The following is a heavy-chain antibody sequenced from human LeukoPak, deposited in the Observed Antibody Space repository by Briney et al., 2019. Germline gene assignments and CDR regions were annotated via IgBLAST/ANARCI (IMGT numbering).Heavy chain of an antibody. CDR1: GGSISSSSYY. J-gene: IGHJ3*02. CDR2: IYYSGNT. V-gene: IGHV4-39*01. CDR3: ARYSGSHYAFDI. D-gene: IGHD1-26*01. Sequence: SETLSLTCTVSGGSISSSSYYWGWIRQPPGKGLEWIGTIYYSGNTFYNASLKSRVTISVDTSKNQFSLKLTSVTAADTALFYCARYSGSHYAFDIWGQGTMVTVSS.